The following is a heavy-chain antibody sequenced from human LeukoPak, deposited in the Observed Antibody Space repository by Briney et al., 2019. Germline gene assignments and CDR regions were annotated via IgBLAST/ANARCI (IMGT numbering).Heavy chain of an antibody. CDR1: FXXXXYW. J-gene: IGHJ4*02. V-gene: IGHV3-7*01. CDR2: IKQDGSEK. Sequence: FXXXXYWMSWVRQAPGXGLXWVANIKQDGSEKXYVDSVKGRFTISRXNAKXTLYMEMNRLRDEDTAVYYXXXXXXXXXXXDSXGQXXXXTVSS. CDR3: XXXXXXXXXXDS.